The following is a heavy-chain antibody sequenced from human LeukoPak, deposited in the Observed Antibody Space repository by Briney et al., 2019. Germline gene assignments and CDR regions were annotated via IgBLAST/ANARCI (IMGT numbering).Heavy chain of an antibody. V-gene: IGHV1-2*02. Sequence: ASVKVSCKASGYTFTGYYMHWVRQAPGQGLEWMGWINSNRCGKNYARKFQGRVTMTRDTSISTAYMELSRLRSDGTAVYYCARVRHSGYGAYYYYMDVWDKGTTVTVSS. CDR1: GYTFTGYY. D-gene: IGHD5-12*01. CDR3: ARVRHSGYGAYYYYMDV. J-gene: IGHJ6*03. CDR2: INSNRCGK.